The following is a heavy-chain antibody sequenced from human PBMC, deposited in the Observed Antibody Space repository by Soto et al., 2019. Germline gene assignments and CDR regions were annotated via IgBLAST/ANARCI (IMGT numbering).Heavy chain of an antibody. J-gene: IGHJ5*02. V-gene: IGHV1-18*04. D-gene: IGHD2-15*01. CDR1: GYTFTSYG. CDR2: ISAYNGNT. CDR3: ARDDPVDATRPNWFDP. Sequence: ASVKVSCKASGYTFTSYGISWVRQAPGQGLEWMGWISAYNGNTNYAQKLQGRVTMTTDTSTSTAYMELRSLRSDDTAVYYCARDDPVDATRPNWFDPWGQGTLVTVSS.